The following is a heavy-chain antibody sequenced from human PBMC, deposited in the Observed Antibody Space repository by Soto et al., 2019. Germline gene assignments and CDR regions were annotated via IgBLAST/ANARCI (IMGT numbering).Heavy chain of an antibody. Sequence: SLRISFASSGFTFSRYGMHWVRQAPGKGLEWVAVIWYDGSNKYYVDSVKGRFTISRDNSKNTLYLQMNSLRAEDTAVYYCARDTPNYGMDVWGQGTTVPVPS. CDR3: ARDTPNYGMDV. J-gene: IGHJ6*02. CDR2: IWYDGSNK. V-gene: IGHV3-33*01. CDR1: GFTFSRYG. D-gene: IGHD2-15*01.